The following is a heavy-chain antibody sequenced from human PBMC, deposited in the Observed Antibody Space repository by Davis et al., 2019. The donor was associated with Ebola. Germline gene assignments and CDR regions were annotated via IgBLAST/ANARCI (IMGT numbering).Heavy chain of an antibody. J-gene: IGHJ5*02. V-gene: IGHV3-48*04. CDR2: ISSSGSTI. Sequence: GGSLRLSCAASGFTFSSYSMNWVRQAPGKGLEWVSYISSSGSTIYYADSVKGRFTISRDNAKNSLYLQMNSLRAEDTAVYYCARARMYYYDSSGYPWGQGTLVTVSS. CDR1: GFTFSSYS. D-gene: IGHD3-22*01. CDR3: ARARMYYYDSSGYP.